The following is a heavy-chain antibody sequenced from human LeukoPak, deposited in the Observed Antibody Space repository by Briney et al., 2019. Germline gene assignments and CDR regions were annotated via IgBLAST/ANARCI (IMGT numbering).Heavy chain of an antibody. Sequence: PSETLSPTCAVYGGSFSGYYWSWIRQPPGKGLEWIGEINHSGSTNYSPSLKSRVTISVDTSKNQFSLKLSSVTAADTAVYYCARGWKYRNGYTVTELGSGYFDYWGQGTLVTVSS. D-gene: IGHD5-18*01. CDR3: ARGWKYRNGYTVTELGSGYFDY. CDR1: GGSFSGYY. J-gene: IGHJ4*02. CDR2: INHSGST. V-gene: IGHV4-34*01.